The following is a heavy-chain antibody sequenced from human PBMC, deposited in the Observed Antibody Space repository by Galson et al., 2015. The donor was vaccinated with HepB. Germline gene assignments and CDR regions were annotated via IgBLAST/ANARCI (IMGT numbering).Heavy chain of an antibody. CDR2: IKQDGSEK. J-gene: IGHJ6*02. D-gene: IGHD3-3*01. CDR3: ARDTGYGREDFWSGYYTDGMDV. V-gene: IGHV3-7*03. Sequence: SLRLSCAASGFTFSSYWMSWVRQAPGKGLEWVANIKQDGSEKYYVDSVKGRFTISRDNAKNSLYLQMNSLRAEDTAVYYCARDTGYGREDFWSGYYTDGMDVWGQGTTVTVSS. CDR1: GFTFSSYW.